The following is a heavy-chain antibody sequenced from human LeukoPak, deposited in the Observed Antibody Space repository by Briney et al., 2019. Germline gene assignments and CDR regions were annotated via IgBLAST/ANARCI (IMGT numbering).Heavy chain of an antibody. CDR1: GYTFTSYG. CDR2: VSAYNGNT. D-gene: IGHD2-2*02. Sequence: ASVKVSCKASGYTFTSYGISWVRQAPGQGLEWMGWVSAYNGNTNYAQKLQGRVTMTTDTSTSTAYMELRSLRSDDTAVYYCARAISKTAAIRGNWFDPWGQGTLVTVSS. J-gene: IGHJ5*02. CDR3: ARAISKTAAIRGNWFDP. V-gene: IGHV1-18*01.